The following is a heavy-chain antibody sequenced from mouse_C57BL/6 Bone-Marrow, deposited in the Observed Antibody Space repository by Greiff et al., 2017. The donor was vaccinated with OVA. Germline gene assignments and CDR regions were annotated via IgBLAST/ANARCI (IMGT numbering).Heavy chain of an antibody. V-gene: IGHV3-6*01. D-gene: IGHD2-3*01. CDR1: GYSITSGYY. CDR2: ISYDGSN. Sequence: EVQLQESGPGLVKPSQSLSLTCSVTGYSITSGYYWNWIRQFPGNKLEWMGYISYDGSNNYNPSLKNRISITRDTSKNQFFLKLNSVTTEDTATYYCATLIYDGYYTWFAYWGQGTLVTVSA. J-gene: IGHJ3*01. CDR3: ATLIYDGYYTWFAY.